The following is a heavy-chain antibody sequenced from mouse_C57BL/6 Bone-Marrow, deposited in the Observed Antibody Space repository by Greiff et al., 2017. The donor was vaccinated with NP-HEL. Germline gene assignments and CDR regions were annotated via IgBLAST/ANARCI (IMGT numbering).Heavy chain of an antibody. Sequence: ESGPGLVKPSQSLSLTCSVTGYSITSGYYWNWIRQFPGNKLEWMGYISYDGSNNYNPSLKNRISITRDTSKNQFFLKLNSVTTEDTATYYCARVYYVDYWGQGTTLTVSS. J-gene: IGHJ2*01. D-gene: IGHD1-1*02. CDR2: ISYDGSN. CDR3: ARVYYVDY. CDR1: GYSITSGYY. V-gene: IGHV3-6*01.